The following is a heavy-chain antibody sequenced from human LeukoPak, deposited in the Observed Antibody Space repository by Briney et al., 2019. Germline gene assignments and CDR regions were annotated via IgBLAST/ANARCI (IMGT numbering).Heavy chain of an antibody. Sequence: ASVKVSCKASGGTFSSYTISWVRQAPGQGLEWMGRIIPILGIANYAQKFQGRVTITADKSTSTAYMELSSLRSEDTAVYYCARYSAAAGTDFDYWGQGTLVTVSS. D-gene: IGHD6-13*01. J-gene: IGHJ4*02. CDR2: IIPILGIA. CDR1: GGTFSSYT. CDR3: ARYSAAAGTDFDY. V-gene: IGHV1-69*02.